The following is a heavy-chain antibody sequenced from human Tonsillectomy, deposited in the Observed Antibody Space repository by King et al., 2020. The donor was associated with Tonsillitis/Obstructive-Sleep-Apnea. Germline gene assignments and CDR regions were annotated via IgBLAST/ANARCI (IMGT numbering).Heavy chain of an antibody. CDR3: TTRFSEYCRGGACYHGLDV. J-gene: IGHJ6*02. CDR2: LKSKTDGGTT. Sequence: VQLVESGGGLVKPGGSLRLSCVASGFAFNKAWMNWVRQAPGKGLEWVGRLKSKTDGGTTDYAAPVKGRFTISRDDSKNTLYLQMNSVKIEDTAVYYCTTRFSEYCRGGACYHGLDVWGQGTAVTVSS. V-gene: IGHV3-15*07. D-gene: IGHD2-15*01. CDR1: GFAFNKAW.